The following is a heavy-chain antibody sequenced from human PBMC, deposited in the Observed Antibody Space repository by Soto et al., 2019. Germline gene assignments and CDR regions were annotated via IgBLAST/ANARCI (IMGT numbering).Heavy chain of an antibody. J-gene: IGHJ4*02. Sequence: GGSLRLSCAASGFTFSSYAMSWVRQAPGKGLEWVSAISGSGGSTYYADSVKGRFTISRDNSKNTLYLQMNSLRAEDTAVYYCAKSNGITIFGNLDYWGQGALVTVSS. CDR2: ISGSGGST. CDR3: AKSNGITIFGNLDY. V-gene: IGHV3-23*01. CDR1: GFTFSSYA. D-gene: IGHD3-3*01.